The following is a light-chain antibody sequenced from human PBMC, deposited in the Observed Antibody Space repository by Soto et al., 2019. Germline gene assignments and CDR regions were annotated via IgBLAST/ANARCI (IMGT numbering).Light chain of an antibody. Sequence: EIVLTQSPGTLSLSPGERATLSCRASQSVSSSYVAWYQQKPGQAPRLLIYGASSRATGIPDRFSGSGSGTDFTLTISRLEPDDFAVDYCQQYGSSPHVYTFGQGTKLEIK. J-gene: IGKJ2*01. V-gene: IGKV3-20*01. CDR3: QQYGSSPHVYT. CDR2: GAS. CDR1: QSVSSSY.